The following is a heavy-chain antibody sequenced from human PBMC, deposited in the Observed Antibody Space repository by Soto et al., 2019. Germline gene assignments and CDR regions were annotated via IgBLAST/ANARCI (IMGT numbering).Heavy chain of an antibody. J-gene: IGHJ4*02. CDR2: INSDGSST. Sequence: EVQLVESGGGLVQPGGSLRLSCAASGFTFSSYWMHWVRQAPGKGLVWVSRINSDGSSTSYADSVKGRFTISRDNAKKTLYLQMNSLRAEDTAVYYCARDRPREVATSTLVYWGQGTLVTVSS. CDR1: GFTFSSYW. D-gene: IGHD5-12*01. V-gene: IGHV3-74*01. CDR3: ARDRPREVATSTLVY.